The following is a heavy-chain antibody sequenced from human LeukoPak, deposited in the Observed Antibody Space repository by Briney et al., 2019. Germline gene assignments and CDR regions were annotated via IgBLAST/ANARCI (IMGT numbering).Heavy chain of an antibody. V-gene: IGHV3-30*02. J-gene: IGHJ4*02. CDR1: GFTFSNYG. D-gene: IGHD3-10*01. Sequence: GGSLRLSCAVSGFTFSNYGMHWVRQAPGKGLEWVAFIRYDGTNKYYADSVKGRFTVSRDNSKNTLYVQMKSLRAEDTAVYYCARERRWFGELLAYWGQGTLVTVSS. CDR2: IRYDGTNK. CDR3: ARERRWFGELLAY.